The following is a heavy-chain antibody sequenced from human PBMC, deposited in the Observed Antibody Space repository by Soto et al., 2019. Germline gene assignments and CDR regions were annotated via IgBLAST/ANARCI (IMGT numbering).Heavy chain of an antibody. D-gene: IGHD1-7*01. V-gene: IGHV4-39*01. CDR1: GGSISSSSYY. CDR3: ARHDRHGDWNYESYFDY. CDR2: IYYSGST. Sequence: PSETLSLTCTVSGGSISSSSYYWGWIRQPPGKGLEWIGSIYYSGSTYYNPSLKSRVTISVDTSKNQFSLKLSSVTAADTAVYYCARHDRHGDWNYESYFDYWGQGTLVTVSS. J-gene: IGHJ4*02.